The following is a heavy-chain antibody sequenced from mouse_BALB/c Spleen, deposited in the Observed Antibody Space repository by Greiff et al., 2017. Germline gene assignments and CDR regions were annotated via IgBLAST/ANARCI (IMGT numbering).Heavy chain of an antibody. J-gene: IGHJ3*01. D-gene: IGHD1-1*01. CDR2: INPGSGGT. V-gene: IGHV1-54*01. Sequence: QVQLQQSGAELVRPGTSVKVSCKASGYAFTNYLIEWVKQRPGQGLEWIGVINPGSGGTNYNEKFKGKATLTADKSSSTAYMQLSSLTSDDSAVYFCARNYGSSYWFAYWGQGTLVTVSA. CDR1: GYAFTNYL. CDR3: ARNYGSSYWFAY.